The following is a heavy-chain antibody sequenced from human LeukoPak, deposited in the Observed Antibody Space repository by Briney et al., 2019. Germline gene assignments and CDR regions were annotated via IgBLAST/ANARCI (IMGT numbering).Heavy chain of an antibody. V-gene: IGHV4-39*02. CDR3: ARDHSSSGQLFDY. CDR2: IYYSGST. D-gene: IGHD6-13*01. Sequence: SETLSLTCTVSGGSISSSSYYWGWIRQPPGKGLEWIGSIYYSGSTYYNPSLRSRVTISVDTSKNQFSLKLSSVTAADTAVYYCARDHSSSGQLFDYWGQGTLVTVSS. J-gene: IGHJ4*02. CDR1: GGSISSSSYY.